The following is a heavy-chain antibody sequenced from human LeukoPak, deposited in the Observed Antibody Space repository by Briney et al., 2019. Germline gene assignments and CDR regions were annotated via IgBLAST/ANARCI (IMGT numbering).Heavy chain of an antibody. V-gene: IGHV4-4*07. Sequence: SETLSLTCSVSGGSISGYYWSWIRQPAGKGLEWIGRIYYSGSTNYNPSLKSRVTMSVDTSKNQFSLKLSSVTAADTAVYYCARVTSSGWYPFDYWGQGTLVTVSS. CDR1: GGSISGYY. J-gene: IGHJ4*02. CDR3: ARVTSSGWYPFDY. D-gene: IGHD6-19*01. CDR2: IYYSGST.